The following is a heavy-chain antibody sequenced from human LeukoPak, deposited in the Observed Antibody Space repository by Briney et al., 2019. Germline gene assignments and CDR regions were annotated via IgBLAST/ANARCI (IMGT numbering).Heavy chain of an antibody. V-gene: IGHV3-30-3*01. D-gene: IGHD3-3*01. CDR3: ARADRGYDFWSGYYLLDY. J-gene: IGHJ4*02. Sequence: GGSLRLSCAASGFTFSSYAMHWVRQAPGKGLEWVAVISYDGSNKYYADSVKGRFTISRDNSKNTLYLQMNSLRAEDTAVYYCARADRGYDFWSGYYLLDYWGQGTLVTVSS. CDR1: GFTFSSYA. CDR2: ISYDGSNK.